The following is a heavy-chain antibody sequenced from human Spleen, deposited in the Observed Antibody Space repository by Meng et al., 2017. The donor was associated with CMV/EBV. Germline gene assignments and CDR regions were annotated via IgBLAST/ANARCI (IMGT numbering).Heavy chain of an antibody. D-gene: IGHD6-13*01. V-gene: IGHV3-23*01. Sequence: GESLKISCAASGFIFSSCGMNWVRQDPGKGLEWVSGVGNNGGKAYYAESVKGRCTISRDNSKKTLYLQMNCLRAEDTAVYYCAKNWGVAAAGNGRLDYWGQGTLVTVSS. J-gene: IGHJ4*02. CDR1: GFIFSSCG. CDR2: VGNNGGKA. CDR3: AKNWGVAAAGNGRLDY.